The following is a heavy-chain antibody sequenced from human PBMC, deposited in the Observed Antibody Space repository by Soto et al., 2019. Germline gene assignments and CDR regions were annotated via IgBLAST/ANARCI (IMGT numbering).Heavy chain of an antibody. Sequence: GGSLRLSCAASGFTFRSFAMHWVRQAPGKGLECVAVISHDGSNKFYRDYLKGRLTISRDNAKNTLYLQMNSLGAEDTAVYWCARGIRNYYGVDVWGQGTTVTVSS. CDR1: GFTFRSFA. CDR2: ISHDGSNK. V-gene: IGHV3-30-3*01. CDR3: ARGIRNYYGVDV. J-gene: IGHJ6*02.